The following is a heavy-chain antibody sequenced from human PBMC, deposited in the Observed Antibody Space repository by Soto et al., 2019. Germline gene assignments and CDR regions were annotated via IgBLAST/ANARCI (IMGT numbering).Heavy chain of an antibody. Sequence: VQLLESGGGLVQPGGSLRLSCAASGFTFSSYAMTWVRQAPGKGLQWVSTITGNGGNTYYADSVKGRFAISRDSSKNTLYLEMSSLRADDTAVYYCAKVWSIVVVPALFDFWGQGTLVTVSS. CDR2: ITGNGGNT. J-gene: IGHJ4*02. D-gene: IGHD2-2*01. CDR3: AKVWSIVVVPALFDF. V-gene: IGHV3-23*01. CDR1: GFTFSSYA.